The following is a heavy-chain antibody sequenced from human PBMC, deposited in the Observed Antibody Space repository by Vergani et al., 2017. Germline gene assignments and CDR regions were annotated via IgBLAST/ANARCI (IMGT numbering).Heavy chain of an antibody. CDR2: ISSSSSYI. J-gene: IGHJ4*02. Sequence: EVQLVESGGGLVKPGGSLRLSCAASGFTFSSYSMNWVRQAPGKGLEWVSSISSSSSYIYYADSVKGRFTISRDNAKNSLYLQMNSLRAEDTAVYYCAILGGVATIPGFDYWGQGTLVTVSS. V-gene: IGHV3-21*01. D-gene: IGHD5-12*01. CDR3: AILGGVATIPGFDY. CDR1: GFTFSSYS.